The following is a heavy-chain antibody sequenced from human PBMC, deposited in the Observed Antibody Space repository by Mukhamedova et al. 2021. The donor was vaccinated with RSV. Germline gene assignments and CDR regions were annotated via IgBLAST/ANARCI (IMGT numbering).Heavy chain of an antibody. J-gene: IGHJ5*02. D-gene: IGHD3-16*01. V-gene: IGHV3-48*03. CDR2: ISSSGSTI. Sequence: EWVSYISSSGSTIYYADSVKGRFTISRDNAKNSLYLQMNSLRAEDTAVYYCARGEPPMGDFDPWVQGTLVTVS. CDR3: ARGEPPMGDFDP.